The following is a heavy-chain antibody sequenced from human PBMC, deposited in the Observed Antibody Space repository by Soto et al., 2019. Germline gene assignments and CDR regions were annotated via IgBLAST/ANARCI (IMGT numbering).Heavy chain of an antibody. J-gene: IGHJ6*02. D-gene: IGHD2-15*01. V-gene: IGHV1-18*01. CDR1: GYTFTSYG. Sequence: ASVKVSCKASGYTFTSYGISWVRQAPGQGLEWMGWFSAYNGNTNYAQKLQGRVTMTTDTSTSTAYMELRSLRSDDTAVYYCARESGDCSGGSCYPGHYYYGMDVRGQGTTVTVSS. CDR2: FSAYNGNT. CDR3: ARESGDCSGGSCYPGHYYYGMDV.